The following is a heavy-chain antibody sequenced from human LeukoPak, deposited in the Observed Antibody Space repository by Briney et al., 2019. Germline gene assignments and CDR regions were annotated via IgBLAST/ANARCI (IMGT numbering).Heavy chain of an antibody. CDR1: GGSISSYY. Sequence: PSETLSLTCTVSGGSISSYYWSWIRQPPGKGLEWIGYIYYSGSTNYNPSLKSRVTISVDTSKNQFSLKLSSVTAADTAVYYCARKGRCFDYWGQGTLVTVSS. CDR2: IYYSGST. V-gene: IGHV4-59*01. J-gene: IGHJ4*02. D-gene: IGHD5-24*01. CDR3: ARKGRCFDY.